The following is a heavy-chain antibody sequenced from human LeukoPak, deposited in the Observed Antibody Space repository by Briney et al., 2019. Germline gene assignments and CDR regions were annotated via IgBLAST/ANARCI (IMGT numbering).Heavy chain of an antibody. CDR1: GFTFTAYA. V-gene: IGHV3-21*04. J-gene: IGHJ6*02. CDR3: AKAGYSYGTYYYYGMDV. Sequence: GGSLRLSCAASGFTFTAYAMNWVRQAPGKGLEWVSSISSSSSHIYYADSVKGRFTISRDNSKNTLYLQMNSLRAEDTAVYYCAKAGYSYGTYYYYGMDVWGQGTTVTVSS. D-gene: IGHD5-18*01. CDR2: ISSSSSHI.